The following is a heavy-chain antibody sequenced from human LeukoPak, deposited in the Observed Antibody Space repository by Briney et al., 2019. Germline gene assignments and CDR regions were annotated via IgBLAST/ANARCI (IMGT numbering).Heavy chain of an antibody. J-gene: IGHJ3*02. CDR3: ACLTTADAFDI. Sequence: SETLSLTCTVSGGSISNKYRSWIRQPPGKGLEWIGYIYYSGSTNYNPSLKSRVTISVDTSKNQFSLKLSSVTAADTAVYYCACLTTADAFDIWGQGTMVTVSS. CDR1: GGSISNKY. CDR2: IYYSGST. V-gene: IGHV4-59*01. D-gene: IGHD3-22*01.